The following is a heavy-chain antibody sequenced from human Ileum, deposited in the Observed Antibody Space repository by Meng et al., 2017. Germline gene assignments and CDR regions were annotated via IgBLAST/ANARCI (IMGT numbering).Heavy chain of an antibody. J-gene: IGHJ3*02. V-gene: IGHV4-4*07. D-gene: IGHD2-15*01. CDR1: GGSISSYY. CDR2: IYTSGST. Sequence: SETLSLTCTVSGGSISSYYWSWIRQPAGKGLEWIGRIYTSGSTNYNPSLKSRVTMSVDTSKNQFSLKLSSVTAADTAAYYCARARLYCSGGSCHDAFDIWGQGTMVTVSS. CDR3: ARARLYCSGGSCHDAFDI.